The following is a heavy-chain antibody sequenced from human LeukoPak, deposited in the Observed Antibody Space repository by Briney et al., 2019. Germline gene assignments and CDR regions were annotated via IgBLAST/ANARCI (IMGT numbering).Heavy chain of an antibody. Sequence: GGSLRLSCAASGFTFSSYSMNWLRQAPGKGLEWVSSISSSSSSIYYADSVKGRFTISRDNAKNSLYLQMNSLRAEDTAVYYCARASGDIVETATMGSYWGQGTLVTVSS. D-gene: IGHD5-18*01. V-gene: IGHV3-21*01. CDR2: ISSSSSSI. J-gene: IGHJ4*02. CDR3: ARASGDIVETATMGSY. CDR1: GFTFSSYS.